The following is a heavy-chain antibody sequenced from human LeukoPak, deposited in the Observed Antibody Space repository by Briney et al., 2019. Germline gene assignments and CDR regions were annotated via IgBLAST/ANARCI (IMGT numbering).Heavy chain of an antibody. CDR3: ARVRYCTNGVCGGFDP. V-gene: IGHV1-69*05. J-gene: IGHJ5*02. CDR1: GGTFSGYA. D-gene: IGHD2-8*01. Sequence: SVKVSCKASGGTFSGYAISWVRQAPGQGLEWMGGIIPIFGTANYAQKFQGRVTITTDESTSTAYMELSSLRSEDTAVYYCARVRYCTNGVCGGFDPWGQGTLVTVSS. CDR2: IIPIFGTA.